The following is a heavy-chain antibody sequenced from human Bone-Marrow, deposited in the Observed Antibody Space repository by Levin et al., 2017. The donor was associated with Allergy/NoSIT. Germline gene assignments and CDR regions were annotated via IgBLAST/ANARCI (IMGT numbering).Heavy chain of an antibody. CDR3: ATGRTYNSNYRYY. D-gene: IGHD1-7*01. CDR2: FNPEDGET. CDR1: GYTLTELS. V-gene: IGHV1-24*01. Sequence: ASVKVSCKVSGYTLTELSMHWVRQAPGKGFEWMGGFNPEDGETIFAQKFQGRVTVTEDTSTDTAYMELSSLRSEDTAVSYCATGRTYNSNYRYYWGQGTLVTVSS. J-gene: IGHJ4*02.